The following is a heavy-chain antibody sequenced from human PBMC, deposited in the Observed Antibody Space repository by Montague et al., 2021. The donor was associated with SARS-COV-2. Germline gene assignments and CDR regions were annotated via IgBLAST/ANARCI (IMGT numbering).Heavy chain of an antibody. J-gene: IGHJ5*02. D-gene: IGHD1-20*01. CDR2: ISNTGST. CDR1: GVTVSSHSYY. CDR3: ARIEYNWNDWFDP. V-gene: IGHV4-61*01. Sequence: SETLSLTCSVSGVTVSSHSYYWSWIRQPPGKGLEWIGYISNTGSTSYKTSLKSRVTISVDMSKNQFSLQLNSVTAADSAVYYCARIEYNWNDWFDPWGQGTLVTVSS.